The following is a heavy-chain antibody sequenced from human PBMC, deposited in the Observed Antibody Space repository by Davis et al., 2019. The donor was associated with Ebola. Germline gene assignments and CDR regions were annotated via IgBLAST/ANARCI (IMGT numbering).Heavy chain of an antibody. Sequence: SGPTLVKPTQTLTLTCTFSGFSLTTSGMCVNWIRQPPGKALQWLARIGWDENEYYSPSLKTRLTISKDTSKNQVVLAMTNLDPVDTATYYCARGTRCWSDSRQLGPFDYWGQGSVVTVSS. D-gene: IGHD1-1*01. CDR1: GFSLTTSGMC. V-gene: IGHV2-70*11. J-gene: IGHJ4*02. CDR2: IGWDENE. CDR3: ARGTRCWSDSRQLGPFDY.